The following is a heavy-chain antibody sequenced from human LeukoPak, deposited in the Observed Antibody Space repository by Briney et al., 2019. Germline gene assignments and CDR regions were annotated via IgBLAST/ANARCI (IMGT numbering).Heavy chain of an antibody. CDR1: GFTFSSYA. D-gene: IGHD4-11*01. J-gene: IGHJ1*01. CDR2: ISYDGSNK. CDR3: ATYSILNAREFRY. Sequence: GRSLRLSCAAPGFTFSSYAMHWVRQAPSKGLGGVAVISYDGSNKYYADSVKGRFTISRDNPNNTLYLQMNSLRAEDTAVYYCATYSILNAREFRYWGQGTLVTVTS. V-gene: IGHV3-30-3*01.